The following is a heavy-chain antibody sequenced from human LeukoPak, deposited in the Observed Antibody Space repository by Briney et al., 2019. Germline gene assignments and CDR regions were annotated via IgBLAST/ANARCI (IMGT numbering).Heavy chain of an antibody. CDR3: ARTSPWCSSTSCFQAFDI. CDR2: IKQDGSEK. Sequence: QSGGSLRLSCVASGFTFSSYWMSWVRQAPGKGLEWVANIKQDGSEKYYVDSVKGRFTISRDNAKNSLYLQMNSLRAEDTAVYYCARTSPWCSSTSCFQAFDIWGQGTMVTVSS. J-gene: IGHJ3*02. CDR1: GFTFSSYW. V-gene: IGHV3-7*03. D-gene: IGHD2-2*01.